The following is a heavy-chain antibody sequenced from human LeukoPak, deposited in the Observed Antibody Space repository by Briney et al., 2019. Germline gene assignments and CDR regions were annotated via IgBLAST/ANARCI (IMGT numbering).Heavy chain of an antibody. J-gene: IGHJ5*02. CDR1: GFTFDDYA. CDR3: AKDPASRDGHGAWFDP. V-gene: IGHV3-43*02. D-gene: IGHD5-24*01. CDR2: ISGDGGST. Sequence: GGSLRLSCAASGFTFDDYAIHWVRQAPGKGLEWVSLISGDGGSTYYADSVKGRFTISRDNSKNSLYLQMNSLRTEDTALYYCAKDPASRDGHGAWFDPWGQGTLVTVSS.